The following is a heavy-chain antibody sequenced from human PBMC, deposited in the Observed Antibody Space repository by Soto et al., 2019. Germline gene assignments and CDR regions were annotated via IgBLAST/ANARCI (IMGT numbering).Heavy chain of an antibody. CDR3: ARESDSRAEYFQH. Sequence: SETLSLTCTVSGGSISSGDYYWSWIRQPPGKGLEWIGYIYYSGSTYYNPSLKSRVTISVDTSKNQFSLKLSSVTAADTAVYYCARESDSRAEYFQHWGKGTLVT. CDR1: GGSISSGDYY. CDR2: IYYSGST. D-gene: IGHD2-15*01. V-gene: IGHV4-30-4*01. J-gene: IGHJ1*01.